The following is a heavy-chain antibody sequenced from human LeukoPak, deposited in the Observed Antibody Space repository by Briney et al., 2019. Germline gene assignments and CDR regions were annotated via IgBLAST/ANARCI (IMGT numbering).Heavy chain of an antibody. J-gene: IGHJ4*02. Sequence: PSQTLSLTCTVSGNSISSGDNYWSWIRQPAGKGLEWIGRIYTSGSTYYNPSLKSRVTISVDTSKNQFSLKLSSVTAADTAVYYCASEMRGVPAAIGYWGQGTLVTVSS. V-gene: IGHV4-61*02. CDR3: ASEMRGVPAAIGY. D-gene: IGHD2-2*01. CDR1: GNSISSGDNY. CDR2: IYTSGST.